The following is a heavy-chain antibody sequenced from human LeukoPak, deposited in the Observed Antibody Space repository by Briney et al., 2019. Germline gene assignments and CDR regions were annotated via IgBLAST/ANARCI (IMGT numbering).Heavy chain of an antibody. V-gene: IGHV3-23*01. D-gene: IGHD1-26*01. CDR3: AKGLGRYRNNFFDY. CDR1: GFTFSSIA. Sequence: GGSLRLSCAASGFTFSSIAMSWVRQAPDKGLEWVSTISGSGGGTYYADSVKGRFTISRDDSKNTLYLQMNSLRADDTAVCYCAKGLGRYRNNFFDYWGQGNLVTVSS. J-gene: IGHJ4*02. CDR2: ISGSGGGT.